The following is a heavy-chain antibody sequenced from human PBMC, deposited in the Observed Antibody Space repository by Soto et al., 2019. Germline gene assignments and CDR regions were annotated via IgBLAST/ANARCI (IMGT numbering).Heavy chain of an antibody. D-gene: IGHD2-2*01. CDR3: ARELLGSTRVDY. CDR2: IYCSGST. CDR1: GGFISSGGYY. Sequence: SESLSLTCTVSGGFISSGGYYWSWIRQHPGKGLEWIGYIYCSGSTYYNPSLKSRVTISVDTSKNQFSLKLSSVTAADTAVYYCARELLGSTRVDYWGQGTLVTVSS. V-gene: IGHV4-31*03. J-gene: IGHJ4*02.